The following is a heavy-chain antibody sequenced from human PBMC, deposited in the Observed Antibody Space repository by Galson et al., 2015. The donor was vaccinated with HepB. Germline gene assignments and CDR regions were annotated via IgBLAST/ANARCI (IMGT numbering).Heavy chain of an antibody. CDR1: GDSVSSTSAA. Sequence: CAISGDSVSSTSAAWNWIRQSPSRGLEWLGRTYYRSKWYNDYAVSVKSRITINPDTSKNQFSQQLNSVTPEDTAVYYCARGPDSSSWYFQHWGQGTLVTVSS. CDR3: ARGPDSSSWYFQH. V-gene: IGHV6-1*01. J-gene: IGHJ1*01. CDR2: TYYRSKWYN. D-gene: IGHD6-13*01.